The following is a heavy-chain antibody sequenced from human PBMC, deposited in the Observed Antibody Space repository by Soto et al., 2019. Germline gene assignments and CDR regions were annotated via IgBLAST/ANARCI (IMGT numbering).Heavy chain of an antibody. CDR3: AKTHTGTTSADAFDI. J-gene: IGHJ3*02. V-gene: IGHV3-30*18. CDR2: ISYDGSNK. Sequence: GGSLRLSCAASGFTFSSYGMHWVRQAPGKGLEWVAVISYDGSNKYYADSVKGRFTISRDNSKNTLYLQMNSLRAEDTAVYYCAKTHTGTTSADAFDIWGQGTMVTVSS. D-gene: IGHD1-7*01. CDR1: GFTFSSYG.